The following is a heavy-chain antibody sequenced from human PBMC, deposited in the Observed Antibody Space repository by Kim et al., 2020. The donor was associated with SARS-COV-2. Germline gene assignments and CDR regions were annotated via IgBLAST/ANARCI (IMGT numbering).Heavy chain of an antibody. J-gene: IGHJ1*01. D-gene: IGHD6-19*01. Sequence: SETLSLTCTVSGGSISSYYWSWIRQPPGKGLEWIGYIYYSGSTNYNPSLKSRVTISVDTSKNQFSLKLSSVTAADTAVYYCARHCPKWLAPAEYFQHWGQGTLVTVSS. CDR3: ARHCPKWLAPAEYFQH. V-gene: IGHV4-59*08. CDR2: IYYSGST. CDR1: GGSISSYY.